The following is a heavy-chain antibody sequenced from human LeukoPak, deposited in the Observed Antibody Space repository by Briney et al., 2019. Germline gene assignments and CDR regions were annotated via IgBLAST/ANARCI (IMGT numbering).Heavy chain of an antibody. CDR3: ARSLIFGYYDSSGYPDAFDI. D-gene: IGHD3-22*01. Sequence: QPGGSLRLSCAASGFTFSSYEMNWVRQAPGKGLEWVSYISSGGSSIYYADSVKGRFTISRDNAKMSLYLQVDSLRAEDTAVYYCARSLIFGYYDSSGYPDAFDIWGQGTMVTVSS. CDR2: ISSGGSSI. CDR1: GFTFSSYE. V-gene: IGHV3-48*03. J-gene: IGHJ3*02.